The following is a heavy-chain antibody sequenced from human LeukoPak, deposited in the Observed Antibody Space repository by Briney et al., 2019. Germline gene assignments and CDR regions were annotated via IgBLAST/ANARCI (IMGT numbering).Heavy chain of an antibody. Sequence: GGSLRLSCAASGFTVSSNYMSWARQAPGKGLEWVSVIYSGGSTYYADSVKGRFTISRDNSKNTLYLQVNSLRAEDTAVYYCAREAYGDWYYFDYWGQGTLVTVSS. CDR1: GFTVSSNY. D-gene: IGHD4-17*01. J-gene: IGHJ4*02. CDR2: IYSGGST. CDR3: AREAYGDWYYFDY. V-gene: IGHV3-66*01.